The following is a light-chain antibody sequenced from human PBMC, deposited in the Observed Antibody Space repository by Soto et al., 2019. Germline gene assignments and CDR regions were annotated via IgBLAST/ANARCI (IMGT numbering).Light chain of an antibody. V-gene: IGLV2-14*01. Sequence: QSALTQPASVSGSPGQSITISCTRTSSDVGGYNYVSWYQQHPGKAPKLMIYEVSNRPAGVSNRFSGSKSVNTASLTISGLQAEDEADYYCSSYTSSSTRVFGTGTKLTVL. CDR3: SSYTSSSTRV. CDR2: EVS. CDR1: SSDVGGYNY. J-gene: IGLJ1*01.